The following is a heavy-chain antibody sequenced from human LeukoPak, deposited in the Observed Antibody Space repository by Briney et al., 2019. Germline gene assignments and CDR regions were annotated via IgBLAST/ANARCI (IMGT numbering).Heavy chain of an antibody. Sequence: ASVTVSCKASGYTFTGYYMHWGRQAPGQGLEWMGWINPNSGGRNYAQEFQGRGTMTRDRSMSPAYMALSRLRSHDTAVYYCARILGYCSSTSCQRAFDYWGQGTLVTVSS. D-gene: IGHD2-2*01. J-gene: IGHJ4*02. CDR1: GYTFTGYY. V-gene: IGHV1-2*02. CDR3: ARILGYCSSTSCQRAFDY. CDR2: INPNSGGR.